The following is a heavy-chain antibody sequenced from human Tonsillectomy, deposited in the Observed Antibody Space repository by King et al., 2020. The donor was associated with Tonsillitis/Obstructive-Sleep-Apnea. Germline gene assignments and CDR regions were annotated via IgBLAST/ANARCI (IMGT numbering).Heavy chain of an antibody. D-gene: IGHD1-14*01. J-gene: IGHJ6*02. V-gene: IGHV3-53*01. CDR1: GFTVSSNY. CDR3: AGTTHVEGYYYYGMDV. CDR2: IYSGGST. Sequence: VQLVESGGGLIQPGGSLRLSCAASGFTVSSNYMSWVRQAPGKGLEWVSIIYSGGSTYYADSVKGRFTISRDNSKNTLYLQMNSLRAEDTAVYYCAGTTHVEGYYYYGMDVWGQGTTVTVSS.